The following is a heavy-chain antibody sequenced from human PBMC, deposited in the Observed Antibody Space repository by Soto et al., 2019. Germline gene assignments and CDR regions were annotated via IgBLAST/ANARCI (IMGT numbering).Heavy chain of an antibody. CDR2: IYYSGST. Sequence: QVQLQESGPGLVKPSETLSLTCTVSGGSFSSYYWSWNRQPPVKGLEWIRYIYYSGSTNYNPSLKSRVTISVDTSKNQFSLKLSSVTAADSAVYYCARGLESYYYDSSGYRNHDAFDIWGQGTMVTVSS. J-gene: IGHJ3*02. CDR3: ARGLESYYYDSSGYRNHDAFDI. V-gene: IGHV4-59*01. D-gene: IGHD3-22*01. CDR1: GGSFSSYY.